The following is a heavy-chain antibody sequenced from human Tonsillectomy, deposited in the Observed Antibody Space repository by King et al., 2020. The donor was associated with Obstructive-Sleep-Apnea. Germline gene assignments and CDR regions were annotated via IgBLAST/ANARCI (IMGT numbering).Heavy chain of an antibody. CDR1: GFTFSSYA. V-gene: IGHV3-30*04. Sequence: VQLVESGGGVVQPGRSLRLSCAASGFTFSSYAMHWVRQAPGKGLEWVAVISYDGSNKYYADSVKGRFTISRDNSKNTLYLQMNSLRAEDTAVYYCAGVRPDVSSVVVVTAILDYWGQGTLVTVSS. D-gene: IGHD2-21*02. CDR2: ISYDGSNK. CDR3: AGVRPDVSSVVVVTAILDY. J-gene: IGHJ4*02.